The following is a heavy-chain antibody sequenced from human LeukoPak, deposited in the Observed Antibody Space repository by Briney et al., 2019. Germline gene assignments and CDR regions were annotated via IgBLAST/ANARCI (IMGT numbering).Heavy chain of an antibody. CDR3: AGRVTAIFDI. J-gene: IGHJ3*02. CDR1: GGSISSYY. D-gene: IGHD2-21*02. CDR2: IYYSGST. V-gene: IGHV4-59*08. Sequence: SETLSLTCTVSGGSISSYYWSWIRRPPGKGLEWIGYIYYSGSTSYNPSPKSRVTISVDTSKNQFSLKLSSVTAADTAVYYCAGRVTAIFDIWGQGTMVTVSS.